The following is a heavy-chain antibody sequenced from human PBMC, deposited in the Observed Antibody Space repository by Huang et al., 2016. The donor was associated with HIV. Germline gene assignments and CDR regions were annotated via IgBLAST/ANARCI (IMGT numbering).Heavy chain of an antibody. CDR1: GYSFTRQW. CDR3: ARPPTYSDDGGYYIDAFGV. CDR2: IYPGDYDV. D-gene: IGHD2-21*02. V-gene: IGHV5-51*03. J-gene: IGHJ3*01. Sequence: EVQLVQSGAEMKRPGESLKISCKVSGYSFTRQWIGWVRQMPGKGPEWMGIIYPGDYDVKYSPTFQCQVTISADNSISTAYLQWKSLKVSDTAMYFCARPPTYSDDGGYYIDAFGVWGRGTMVTVS.